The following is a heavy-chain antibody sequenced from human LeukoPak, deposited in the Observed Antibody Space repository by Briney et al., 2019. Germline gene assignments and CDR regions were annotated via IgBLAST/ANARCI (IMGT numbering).Heavy chain of an antibody. V-gene: IGHV1-2*02. D-gene: IGHD3-3*01. Sequence: GASVTVSCKASGYTFTGYYMHWVRQARGQGLEWMGWINPNSGGTNYAQMFQGRVTMTRDTSINTAYMVLRRLRSDDTAVYYCARVSTIRGLDYWGQGTLVTVPS. CDR2: INPNSGGT. CDR1: GYTFTGYY. CDR3: ARVSTIRGLDY. J-gene: IGHJ4*02.